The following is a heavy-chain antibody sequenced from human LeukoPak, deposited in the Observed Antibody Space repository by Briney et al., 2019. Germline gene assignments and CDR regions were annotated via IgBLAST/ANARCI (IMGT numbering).Heavy chain of an antibody. D-gene: IGHD5-24*01. Sequence: ASVKVSCKASGYTFTSYSISWVRQAPGQGLKWMGWINPKRGDTSYAQKFQGRVTMTRDTSISTAYMELSRLTSDDTAVYYCANRNGGNLPFWDYWGQGTLVIVSS. CDR2: INPKRGDT. J-gene: IGHJ4*02. CDR3: ANRNGGNLPFWDY. CDR1: GYTFTSYS. V-gene: IGHV1-2*02.